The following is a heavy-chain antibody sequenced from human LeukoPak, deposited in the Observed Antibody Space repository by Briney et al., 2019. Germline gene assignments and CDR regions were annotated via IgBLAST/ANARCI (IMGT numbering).Heavy chain of an antibody. Sequence: GGSLRLSCAASGLAFISSAMNWVRQTPGKGLEWLSYSSAGSSDVYYADSVKGRFTTSRDNAKRSLYLQMNSLTDEDTAIYCCARGRDHAFDIWGQGTRVTVSS. CDR1: GLAFISSA. CDR3: ARGRDHAFDI. V-gene: IGHV3-48*02. J-gene: IGHJ3*02. CDR2: SSAGSSDV.